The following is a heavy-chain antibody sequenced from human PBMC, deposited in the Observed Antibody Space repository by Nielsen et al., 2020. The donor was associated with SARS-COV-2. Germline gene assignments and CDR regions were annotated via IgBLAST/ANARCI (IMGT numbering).Heavy chain of an antibody. CDR3: ARDGGGNSVD. V-gene: IGHV3-21*01. CDR2: ISSSSSYI. CDR1: GFTFSSYS. D-gene: IGHD4-23*01. J-gene: IGHJ4*02. Sequence: GESLKISCAASGFTFSSYSMNWVRQAPGKGLEWVSSISSSSSYIYYADSVKGRFTISRDNAKNSLYLQMNSLRAEDTAVYYCARDGGGNSVDWGQGTLVTVSS.